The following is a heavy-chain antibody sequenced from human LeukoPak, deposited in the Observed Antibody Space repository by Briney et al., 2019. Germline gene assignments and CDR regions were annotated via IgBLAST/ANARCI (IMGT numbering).Heavy chain of an antibody. CDR2: INTNTGNP. Sequence: ASVKVSCKASGYTSTSYAMNWVRQAPGQGLEWMGWINTNTGNPTYAQGFTGRFVFSLDTSVSTAYLQISSLKAEDTAVYYCAIDDEEIAAAGHDYWGQGTLVTVSS. CDR1: GYTSTSYA. V-gene: IGHV7-4-1*02. J-gene: IGHJ4*02. D-gene: IGHD6-13*01. CDR3: AIDDEEIAAAGHDY.